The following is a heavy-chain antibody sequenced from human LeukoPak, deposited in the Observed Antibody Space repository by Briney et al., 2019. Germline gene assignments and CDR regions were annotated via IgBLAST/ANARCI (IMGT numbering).Heavy chain of an antibody. CDR1: GFTFSSYG. CDR3: ASGSSSWYGDYFDY. CDR2: IWYDGSNK. Sequence: PGRSLRLSCAASGFTFSSYGMHWVRQAPGKGLEWVAVIWYDGSNKYYADSVKGRFTISRDNSKNTPYLQMNSLRAEDTAVYYCASGSSSWYGDYFDYWGQGTLVTVSS. D-gene: IGHD6-13*01. V-gene: IGHV3-33*01. J-gene: IGHJ4*02.